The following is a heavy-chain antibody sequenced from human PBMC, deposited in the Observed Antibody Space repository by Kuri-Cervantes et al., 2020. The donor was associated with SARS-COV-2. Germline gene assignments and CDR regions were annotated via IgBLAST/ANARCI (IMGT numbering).Heavy chain of an antibody. D-gene: IGHD3-22*01. Sequence: GGSLRLSCAASGFTFSSYSMNWVRQAPGKGLEWVSSISSSSSYIYYADSVKGRFTISRDNAKNSLYLQMNSLRAEDTAVYHCARQGPYDSISHDAFDIWGQGTMVT. J-gene: IGHJ3*02. V-gene: IGHV3-21*01. CDR2: ISSSSSYI. CDR1: GFTFSSYS. CDR3: ARQGPYDSISHDAFDI.